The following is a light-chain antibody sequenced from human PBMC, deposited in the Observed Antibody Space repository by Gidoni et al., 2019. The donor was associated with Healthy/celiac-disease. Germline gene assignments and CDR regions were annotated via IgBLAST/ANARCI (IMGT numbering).Light chain of an antibody. J-gene: IGKJ4*01. CDR3: QQYGSSPPLT. CDR1: QSVSSSY. Sequence: DIVLTQSPGTLSLSPGERATLSCRASQSVSSSYLAWYQQKPGQAPRLLIYGASSRATGIPDRFSGSGSGTDVTLTISRLEPEDFAVYYCQQYGSSPPLTFXGXTKVEIK. CDR2: GAS. V-gene: IGKV3-20*01.